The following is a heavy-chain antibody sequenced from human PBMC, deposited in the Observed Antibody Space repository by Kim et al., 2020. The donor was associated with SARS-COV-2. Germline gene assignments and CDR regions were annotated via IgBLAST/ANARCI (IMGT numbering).Heavy chain of an antibody. CDR3: ARDRSAYPPHWYFDL. D-gene: IGHD3-16*01. Sequence: GGSLRLSCAASGFTFSSYAMHWVRQAPGKGLEWVAVISYDGSNKYYADSVKGRFTISRDNSKNTLYLQMNSLRAEDTAVYYCARDRSAYPPHWYFDLWGRGTLVTVSS. CDR1: GFTFSSYA. V-gene: IGHV3-30-3*01. J-gene: IGHJ2*01. CDR2: ISYDGSNK.